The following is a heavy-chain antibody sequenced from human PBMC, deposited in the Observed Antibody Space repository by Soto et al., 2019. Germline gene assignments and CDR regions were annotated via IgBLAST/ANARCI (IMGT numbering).Heavy chain of an antibody. Sequence: LSLTCTVSGGSISSYYWSWIRQPPGKGLEWIGYIYYSGSTNYNPSLKSRVTISVDTSKNQFSLKLSSVTAADTAVYYCARGFQYSSSWYGAFDIWGQGTMVTVSS. CDR3: ARGFQYSSSWYGAFDI. D-gene: IGHD6-13*01. V-gene: IGHV4-59*01. CDR2: IYYSGST. J-gene: IGHJ3*02. CDR1: GGSISSYY.